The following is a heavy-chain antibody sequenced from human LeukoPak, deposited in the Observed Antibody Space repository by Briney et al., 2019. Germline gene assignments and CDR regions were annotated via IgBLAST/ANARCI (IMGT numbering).Heavy chain of an antibody. D-gene: IGHD3-10*01. Sequence: SETLSLTCTVSGGSISNCYWSWIRQPPGKGLEWIGYIYYSGSTNYNPSLKSRVTISVDTSKNQFSLKLSSVTAADTAVHYCARLNVLYGSGTANWFDPWGQGTLVTVSS. CDR2: IYYSGST. V-gene: IGHV4-59*08. CDR3: ARLNVLYGSGTANWFDP. J-gene: IGHJ5*02. CDR1: GGSISNCY.